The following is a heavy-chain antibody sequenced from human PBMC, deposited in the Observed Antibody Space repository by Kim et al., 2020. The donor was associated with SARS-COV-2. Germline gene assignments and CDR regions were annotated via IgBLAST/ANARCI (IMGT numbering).Heavy chain of an antibody. CDR1: GASSNSCY. CDR2: MTHYGNT. D-gene: IGHD4-17*01. V-gene: IGHV4-34*10. J-gene: IGHJ4*02. CDR3: EPIYGDYSVFAR. Sequence: SETLSLTCAVYGASSNSCYWSWIRQHPGQGLERIGEMTHYGNTHYNKSLKSQVTMSVATSTNQFHVTLTSVSAAATVINYCEPIYGDYSVFARWSEGTLV.